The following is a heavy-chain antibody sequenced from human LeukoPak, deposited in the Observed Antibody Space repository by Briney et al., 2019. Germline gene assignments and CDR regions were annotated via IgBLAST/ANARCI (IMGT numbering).Heavy chain of an antibody. D-gene: IGHD2-8*02. Sequence: GRSLRLSCAASGFTFSSYSLHWVRQAPGKGLEWVTAISYDGSKKYYADSEKGRFTISRDNSNSPVYLQMAGLRAQDTAVYYCVAVVDAVLYWGQGTLVTVSS. J-gene: IGHJ4*02. CDR3: VAVVDAVLY. CDR1: GFTFSSYS. CDR2: ISYDGSKK. V-gene: IGHV3-30*04.